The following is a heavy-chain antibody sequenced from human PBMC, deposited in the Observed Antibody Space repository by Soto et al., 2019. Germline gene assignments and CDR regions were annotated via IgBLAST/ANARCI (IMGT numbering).Heavy chain of an antibody. J-gene: IGHJ3*01. D-gene: IGHD6-19*01. V-gene: IGHV1-2*04. CDR3: ARDGAVAGTESAFDF. CDR1: GYTFTGYY. Sequence: ASVKVSCKASGYTFTGYYMHWVRQAPGQGLEWMGWINPNSGGTNYAQKFQGWVTMTRDTSISTAYMELSRLRSDDTAVYYCARDGAVAGTESAFDFWGQGTMVTVSS. CDR2: INPNSGGT.